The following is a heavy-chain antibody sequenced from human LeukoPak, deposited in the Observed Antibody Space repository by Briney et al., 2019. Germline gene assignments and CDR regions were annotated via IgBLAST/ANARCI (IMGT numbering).Heavy chain of an antibody. CDR2: IKQDGSEK. J-gene: IGHJ4*02. D-gene: IGHD3-10*01. CDR1: GFTFSSYE. CDR3: ARDRGPNTFDY. V-gene: IGHV3-7*01. Sequence: PGGSLRLSCAASGFTFSSYEMNWVRQAPGKGPEWVASIKQDGSEKYYVDSVKGRFTISKDNAKNSLYLQMNSLRVEDMAIYYCARDRGPNTFDYWGQGTLVTVSS.